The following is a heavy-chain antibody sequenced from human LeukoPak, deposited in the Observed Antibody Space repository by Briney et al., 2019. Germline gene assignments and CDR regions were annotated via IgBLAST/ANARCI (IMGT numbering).Heavy chain of an antibody. CDR3: ARIRSRKWGFDY. Sequence: SETLSLTCTVSGGSISSFNWSCSRHPPEKGVGWGGEINHFVSTNYNTPLKSRVTISMATSKNQISLRLRSVTAADTAVYYCARIRSRKWGFDYWGQGTLVSVST. J-gene: IGHJ4*02. CDR1: GGSISSFN. CDR2: INHFVST. D-gene: IGHD1-26*01. V-gene: IGHV4-34*01.